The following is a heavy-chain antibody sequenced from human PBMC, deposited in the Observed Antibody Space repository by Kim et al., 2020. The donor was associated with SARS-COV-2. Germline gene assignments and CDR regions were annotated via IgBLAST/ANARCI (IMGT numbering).Heavy chain of an antibody. J-gene: IGHJ5*01. V-gene: IGHV4-61*02. CDR2: IYTSGST. Sequence: SETLSLTCTVSGGAISSGSHYWTWIRQPAGKGLEWIGRIYTSGSTSYNPSLKSRVTISIDTSKNQFSLKLTSVTAADTAVYYCARDRIQEWGDGWFDSWGQGALVTVSS. CDR3: ARDRIQEWGDGWFDS. D-gene: IGHD3-16*01. CDR1: GGAISSGSHY.